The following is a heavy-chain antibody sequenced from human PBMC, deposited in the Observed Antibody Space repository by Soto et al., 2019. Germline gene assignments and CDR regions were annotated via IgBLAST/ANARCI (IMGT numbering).Heavy chain of an antibody. CDR2: IGTGTRTR. J-gene: IGHJ4*02. CDR3: ARSYSYGFGY. Sequence: PGGSLRLSCAASGFVRSSYSMSWVRQAPGKGLEWVSYIGTGTRTRYYADSVKGRFTISRDNGKNSLFLQMNSLRAEDTALYYCARSYSYGFGYWGQGTLVTVSS. CDR1: GFVRSSYS. V-gene: IGHV3-48*01. D-gene: IGHD5-18*01.